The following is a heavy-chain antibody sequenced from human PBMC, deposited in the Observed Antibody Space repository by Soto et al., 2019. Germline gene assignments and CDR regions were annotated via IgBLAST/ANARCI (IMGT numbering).Heavy chain of an antibody. CDR3: AKGYSSSLDY. CDR1: GFTFGTYA. Sequence: EVQLLESGGGLVQPGGSLRLSCPASGFTFGTYAMSGGRQVPGRGLEWVSAISGSGASTYYADSVKGRFTISRDNSKKTLYLQMNSLRAEDTAVYYCAKGYSSSLDYWGQGTLLTVSS. CDR2: ISGSGAST. J-gene: IGHJ4*02. D-gene: IGHD6-13*01. V-gene: IGHV3-23*01.